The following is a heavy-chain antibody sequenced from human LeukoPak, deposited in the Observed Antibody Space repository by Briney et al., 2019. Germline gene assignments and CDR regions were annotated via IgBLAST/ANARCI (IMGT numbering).Heavy chain of an antibody. Sequence: PGGSLRLSCAASGFTFSRYWMSWVRQAPGKGLEWVANIKQDGGEKYYVDSVKGRFTISRDNAKNSLYLQMDSLRAEDTAMYYCARLTTVTTFDPWGQGTLVTVSS. D-gene: IGHD4-17*01. V-gene: IGHV3-7*01. CDR1: GFTFSRYW. CDR2: IKQDGGEK. CDR3: ARLTTVTTFDP. J-gene: IGHJ5*02.